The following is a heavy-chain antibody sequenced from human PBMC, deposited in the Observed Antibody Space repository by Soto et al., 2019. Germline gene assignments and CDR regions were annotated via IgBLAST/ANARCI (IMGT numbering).Heavy chain of an antibody. CDR2: ISSDGNNN. CDR1: GFTFGSYG. CDR3: VKDLPHNPVTTCGT. D-gene: IGHD4-17*01. J-gene: IGHJ5*02. Sequence: QVQLVESGGGVVQPGRSLRLSCAASGFTFGSYGMHWGRQAPGKGLEGVAVISSDGNNNYYADSVKGRFTIYRENFYNILYLQMSSLRVEDTALYYSVKDLPHNPVTTCGTWGQGTLLTVSS. V-gene: IGHV3-30*18.